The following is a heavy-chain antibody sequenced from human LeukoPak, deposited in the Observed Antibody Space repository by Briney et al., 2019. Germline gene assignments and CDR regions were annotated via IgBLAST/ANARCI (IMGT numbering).Heavy chain of an antibody. V-gene: IGHV1-69*06. CDR3: ARGSLVHYYGSGSYRNRAGFDY. CDR1: GGTFSSYA. D-gene: IGHD3-10*01. Sequence: GSSVKVSCKASGGTFSSYAISWVRQAPGQGLEWMGGIIPIFGTANYAQKFQGRVTITADKSTSTAYMELRSLRSDDTAVYYCARGSLVHYYGSGSYRNRAGFDYWGQGTLVTVSS. CDR2: IIPIFGTA. J-gene: IGHJ4*02.